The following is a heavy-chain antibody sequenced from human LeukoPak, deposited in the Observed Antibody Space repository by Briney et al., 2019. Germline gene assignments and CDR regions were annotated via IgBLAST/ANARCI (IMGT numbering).Heavy chain of an antibody. CDR1: GGSFSGYY. V-gene: IGHV4-34*01. D-gene: IGHD6-13*01. CDR3: AARGIAAAPGNY. J-gene: IGHJ4*02. Sequence: KPSETLSLTCAVYGGSFSGYYCSWIRQPPGKGLEWIGEINHSGSTNYNPSLKSRVTISVDTSKNQFSLKLSSVTAADTAVYYCAARGIAAAPGNYWGQGTLVTVSS. CDR2: INHSGST.